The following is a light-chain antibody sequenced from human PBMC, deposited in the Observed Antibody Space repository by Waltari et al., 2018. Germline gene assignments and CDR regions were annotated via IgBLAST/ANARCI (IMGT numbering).Light chain of an antibody. CDR3: QQSYSTVLT. CDR1: QSISSY. CDR2: AAS. J-gene: IGKJ4*01. V-gene: IGKV1-39*01. Sequence: DIQLTQSPSYLSASVGDRVTITCRASQSISSYLNWYQQKPGKAPKLLIYAASSLQSGVPSRFSGSGSGTDFTLTISSLQPEDFATYYCQQSYSTVLTFGGGTKVEIK.